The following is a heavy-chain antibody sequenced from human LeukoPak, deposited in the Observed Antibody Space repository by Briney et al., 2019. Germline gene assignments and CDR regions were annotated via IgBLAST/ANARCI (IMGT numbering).Heavy chain of an antibody. D-gene: IGHD5-18*01. V-gene: IGHV1-58*01. J-gene: IGHJ4*02. CDR3: AATLDAQIQLLDY. Sequence: ASVKVSCKASGFTFTSSAVQWVRQARGQRLEWIGWIVVGSGNTNYAQKFQERVTITRDKSTSTAYMELSSLRSEDTAVYYCAATLDAQIQLLDYWGQGTLVTVSS. CDR1: GFTFTSSA. CDR2: IVVGSGNT.